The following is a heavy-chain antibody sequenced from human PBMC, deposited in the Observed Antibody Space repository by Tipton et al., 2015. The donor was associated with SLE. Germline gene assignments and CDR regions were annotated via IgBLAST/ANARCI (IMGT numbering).Heavy chain of an antibody. CDR2: INHSGST. CDR3: ARVGNEGYSSSSLAL. V-gene: IGHV4-34*01. D-gene: IGHD6-6*01. Sequence: TLSLTCAVYGGSFSGYYWSWIRQPPGKGLEWIGEINHSGSTNYNPALKSRVIISVDTSKDQFSLKLTSVTAADTAVYYCARVGNEGYSSSSLALWGQGTLVIVSS. J-gene: IGHJ4*02. CDR1: GGSFSGYY.